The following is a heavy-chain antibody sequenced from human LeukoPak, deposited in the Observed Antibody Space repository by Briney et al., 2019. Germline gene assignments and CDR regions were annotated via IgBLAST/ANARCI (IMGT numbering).Heavy chain of an antibody. D-gene: IGHD2-2*01. CDR3: ARDFRPYIVVVPADY. V-gene: IGHV3-30-3*01. Sequence: PGGSLRLSCAASGFTFSSYAMHWVRQAPGKGLEWVAVISYDGSNKYYADSVKGRFTISRDNSKNTLYLQMNSLRAEDTAVYYCARDFRPYIVVVPADYWGQGTLVTVSS. CDR1: GFTFSSYA. J-gene: IGHJ4*02. CDR2: ISYDGSNK.